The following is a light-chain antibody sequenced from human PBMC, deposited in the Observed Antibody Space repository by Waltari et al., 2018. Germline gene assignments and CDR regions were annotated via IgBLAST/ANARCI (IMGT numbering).Light chain of an antibody. CDR3: QQQNNWPLT. V-gene: IGKV3-11*01. CDR2: DAS. J-gene: IGKJ4*01. Sequence: EIALTQSPAALSLSPGESATLSCTASPSIDTDLAWDQQKPGQPPKLLIDDASGGATGIPARFSGSGSGTGFTLTNSGLKPEDFALYYCQQQNNWPLTFGGGTKVEI. CDR1: PSIDTD.